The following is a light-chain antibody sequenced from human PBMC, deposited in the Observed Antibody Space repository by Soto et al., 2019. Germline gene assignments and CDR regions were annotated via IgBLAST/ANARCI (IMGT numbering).Light chain of an antibody. CDR2: DNN. V-gene: IGLV1-51*01. Sequence: QSVLTQPPSVSTAPGQKVTISCSGSTSNIGSKYVSWYQHLPRAAPKLLMYDNNKRPSGIPDRFSGSKSGTSATLAITGLLTGDDANYYCGTWDSSLSGVVFGGGTKLTVL. J-gene: IGLJ2*01. CDR3: GTWDSSLSGVV. CDR1: TSNIGSKY.